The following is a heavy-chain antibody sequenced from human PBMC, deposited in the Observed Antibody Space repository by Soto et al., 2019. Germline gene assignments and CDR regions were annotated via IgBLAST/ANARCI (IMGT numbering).Heavy chain of an antibody. Sequence: GSLRLSCAASGFNFSNHWMHWVRQRPAEGLVWVSRITSDGKSKAYAESVKGRFAISRDNAKNTLYLQMNGLTAEDTAAYYCARESGDWPLNWFDPWGQGTLVTVSS. J-gene: IGHJ5*02. CDR3: ARESGDWPLNWFDP. CDR1: GFNFSNHW. V-gene: IGHV3-74*01. CDR2: ITSDGKSK. D-gene: IGHD2-21*02.